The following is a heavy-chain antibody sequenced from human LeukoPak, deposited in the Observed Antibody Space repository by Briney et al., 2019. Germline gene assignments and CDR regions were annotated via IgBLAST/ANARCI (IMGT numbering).Heavy chain of an antibody. V-gene: IGHV1-46*01. D-gene: IGHD2-15*01. Sequence: ASVKVSCKASGYTFTSYYMHWVRQAPGQGLEWIGIINPSGGSTSYAQKFQGRVTMTRDTSTSTVYMELSSLRSEDTAVYYCARAGHCSGGSCYSSHWFDPWGQGTLVTVSS. CDR1: GYTFTSYY. CDR3: ARAGHCSGGSCYSSHWFDP. CDR2: INPSGGST. J-gene: IGHJ5*02.